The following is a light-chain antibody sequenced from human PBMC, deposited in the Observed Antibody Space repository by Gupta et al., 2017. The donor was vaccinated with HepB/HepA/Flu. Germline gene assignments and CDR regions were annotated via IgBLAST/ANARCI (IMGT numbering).Light chain of an antibody. CDR1: SSDIGAYNL. Sequence: QSAPTQPPPASGSPGQSVTTSCTGTSSDIGAYNLASWYQQHPGKAPKLIIYDVFQRPSGVPDRFSGSKSGNTASLTVSGLQAEDEADYYCFSYAGNDNWVFGGGTKVTVL. CDR2: DVF. CDR3: FSYAGNDNWV. J-gene: IGLJ1*01. V-gene: IGLV2-8*01.